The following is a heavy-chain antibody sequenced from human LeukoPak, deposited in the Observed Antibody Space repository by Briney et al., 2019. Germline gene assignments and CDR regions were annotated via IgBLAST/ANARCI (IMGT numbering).Heavy chain of an antibody. V-gene: IGHV1-24*01. J-gene: IGHJ4*02. CDR3: AIGASSGSYYPDY. D-gene: IGHD1-26*01. Sequence: ASVKVSCKVSGYTLTELSMHWVRQAPGKGREWMGGFDPEDGETIYAQKFQGRVTMTEDTSTDTAYMELSSLRSEDTAVYYCAIGASSGSYYPDYWGQGTLVTVSS. CDR1: GYTLTELS. CDR2: FDPEDGET.